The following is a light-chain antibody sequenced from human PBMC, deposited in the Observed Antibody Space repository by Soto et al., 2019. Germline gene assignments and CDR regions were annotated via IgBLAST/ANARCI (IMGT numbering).Light chain of an antibody. CDR1: QSVLYSSTNTKY. J-gene: IGKJ5*01. CDR3: QQYYTTPIT. Sequence: DIVMTQSPDSLAVSLGERATFNCKSSQSVLYSSTNTKYLAWYQQKPGQPPKLVIYWASTRESGVPDRFSGSGSGTDFTLTISSLQAEDVAVYYCQQYYTTPITFGQGTRLEIK. V-gene: IGKV4-1*01. CDR2: WAS.